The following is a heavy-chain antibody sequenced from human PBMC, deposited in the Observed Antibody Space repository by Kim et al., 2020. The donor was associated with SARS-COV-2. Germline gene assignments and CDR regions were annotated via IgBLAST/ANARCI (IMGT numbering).Heavy chain of an antibody. CDR1: GFTFSSYD. CDR3: ARGVSSGDYPSYWYFDL. Sequence: GGSLRLSCAASGFTFSSYDMHWVRQATGKGLEWVSAIGTAGDTYYPGSVKGRFTISRENAKNSLYLQMNSLRAGDTAVYYCARGVSSGDYPSYWYFDLWGRGTLVTVSS. CDR2: IGTAGDT. V-gene: IGHV3-13*04. D-gene: IGHD4-17*01. J-gene: IGHJ2*01.